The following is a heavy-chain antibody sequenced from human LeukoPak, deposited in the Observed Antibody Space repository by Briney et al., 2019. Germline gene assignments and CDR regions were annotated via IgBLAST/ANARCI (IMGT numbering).Heavy chain of an antibody. CDR3: AKLIVVVPAARYYGMDV. Sequence: GGSLRLSCAASGFTFSSYAMSWVRQAPGKGLEWVSAISGSGGSTYYADSMKGRFTISRDNSKNTLYLQMNSLRAEDTAVYYCAKLIVVVPAARYYGMDVWGQGTTVTVSS. CDR2: ISGSGGST. V-gene: IGHV3-23*01. D-gene: IGHD2-2*01. CDR1: GFTFSSYA. J-gene: IGHJ6*02.